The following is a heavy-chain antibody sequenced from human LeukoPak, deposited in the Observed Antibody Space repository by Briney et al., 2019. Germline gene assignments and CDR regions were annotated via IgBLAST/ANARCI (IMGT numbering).Heavy chain of an antibody. V-gene: IGHV3-53*01. Sequence: GSLRLSCAASGFTVSSNYMSWVRQAPGQGLEWVSVIYSAGTTYYADSVKGRFTISRDNSENTLYLQMNSLRAEDTAVYYCAESSENYLYFDYWGQGTLVTVSS. CDR2: IYSAGTT. J-gene: IGHJ4*02. CDR3: AESSENYLYFDY. D-gene: IGHD3-10*01. CDR1: GFTVSSNY.